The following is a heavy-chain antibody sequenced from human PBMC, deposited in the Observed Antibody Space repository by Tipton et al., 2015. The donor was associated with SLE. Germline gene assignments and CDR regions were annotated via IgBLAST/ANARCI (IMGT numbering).Heavy chain of an antibody. V-gene: IGHV6-1*01. CDR2: TYYRSKWYN. Sequence: GLVKPSQTLSLTCAISGDSVSSNSAAWNWIRQSPSRGLEWLGRTYYRSKWYNDYAVSVKSRITINPDTSKNQFSLKLSSVTAADTAVYYCARARSLITGTTGGTFDYWGQGTLVTVSS. D-gene: IGHD1-20*01. J-gene: IGHJ4*02. CDR3: ARARSLITGTTGGTFDY. CDR1: GDSVSSNSAA.